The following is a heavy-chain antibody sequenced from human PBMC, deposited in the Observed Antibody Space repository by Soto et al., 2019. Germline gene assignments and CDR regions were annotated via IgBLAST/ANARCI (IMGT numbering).Heavy chain of an antibody. CDR2: ITEGGTT. V-gene: IGHV4-34*01. D-gene: IGHD1-1*01. CDR1: GDSFSGYF. J-gene: IGHJ4*02. Sequence: SETLSLTCAVHGDSFSGYFWTWIRQPPGKGLEWIAEITEGGTTNYSPSLKSRVSIAVDSSKRQFSLTLSSVTAADTAMYYCARGHDAMLSPNFDYWSQGSLVTVSS. CDR3: ARGHDAMLSPNFDY.